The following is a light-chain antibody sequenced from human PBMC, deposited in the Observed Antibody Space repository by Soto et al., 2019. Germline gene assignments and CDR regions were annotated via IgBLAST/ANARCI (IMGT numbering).Light chain of an antibody. V-gene: IGKV1-5*03. CDR3: QHYNSYSEA. CDR1: QSISSW. CDR2: KAS. J-gene: IGKJ5*01. Sequence: DIQMPQSPSTLSGSVGDRVTITCRASQSISSWLAWYQRKPGKAPKLLIYKASTLKSGVPSRFSGSGSGTEFTLTISSLQPDDFATYYCQHYNSYSEAFGQGTRLEIK.